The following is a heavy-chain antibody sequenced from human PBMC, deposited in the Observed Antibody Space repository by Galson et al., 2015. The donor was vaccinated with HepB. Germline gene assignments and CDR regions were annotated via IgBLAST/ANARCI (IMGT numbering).Heavy chain of an antibody. Sequence: SVKVSCKASGGTYYSQPISRVRQAPGQVPEWLGEFNPLFQTRNYAQKFQGRVAISADKSTYTAYMELSSLRSEDTAVYYCATNAGRGVFFEYWGQGTLVTVSS. J-gene: IGHJ4*02. CDR3: ATNAGRGVFFEY. D-gene: IGHD3-10*01. CDR2: FNPLFQTR. CDR1: GGTYYSQP. V-gene: IGHV1-69*06.